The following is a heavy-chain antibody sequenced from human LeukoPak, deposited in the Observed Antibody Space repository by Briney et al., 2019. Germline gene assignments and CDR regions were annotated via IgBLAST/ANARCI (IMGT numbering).Heavy chain of an antibody. J-gene: IGHJ5*02. V-gene: IGHV6-1*01. D-gene: IGHD6-13*01. Sequence: SQTLSLTCALSGDSVSSNSAAWNWIRQSPSRGLEWLGRTYYRSKWYNDYAVSVKSRITINPDTSKNQFSLQLNSVTPEDTAVYYCARGSVVAAAGTFWFDPWGQGTLVTVSS. CDR3: ARGSVVAAAGTFWFDP. CDR2: TYYRSKWYN. CDR1: GDSVSSNSAA.